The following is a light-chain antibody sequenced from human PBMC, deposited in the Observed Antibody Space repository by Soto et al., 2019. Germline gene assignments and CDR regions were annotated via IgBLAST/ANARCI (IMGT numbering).Light chain of an antibody. CDR2: DVT. J-gene: IGLJ1*01. Sequence: QSALTQPRSVPGSPGQSVAISCTGTGSDVGGYNYVSWYQQYPDKAPKVIIYDVTKRPAGVPDRFSGSKSGNTASLTISGLQTDDEADYYCCSYAGSYTYVFGTGTKLTVL. CDR1: GSDVGGYNY. CDR3: CSYAGSYTYV. V-gene: IGLV2-11*01.